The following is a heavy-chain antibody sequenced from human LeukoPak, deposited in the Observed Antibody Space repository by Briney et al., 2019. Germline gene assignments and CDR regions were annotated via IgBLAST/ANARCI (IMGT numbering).Heavy chain of an antibody. V-gene: IGHV4-59*01. J-gene: IGHJ4*02. Sequence: SETLSLTCTVSGVSISSYYWSWIRQPPGKGLEWIGYIYYSGSTNYNPSLKSRVTISVDTSKNQFSLKLSSVTAADTAVYYCARGGASSTVVTPWVDYWGQGTLVTVSS. D-gene: IGHD4-23*01. CDR2: IYYSGST. CDR3: ARGGASSTVVTPWVDY. CDR1: GVSISSYY.